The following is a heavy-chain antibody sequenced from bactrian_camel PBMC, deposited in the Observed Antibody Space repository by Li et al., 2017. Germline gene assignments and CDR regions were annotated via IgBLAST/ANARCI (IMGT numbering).Heavy chain of an antibody. CDR3: AASFQLPCLGSDERAYDY. CDR1: GATVSRLC. CDR2: IDSERRT. D-gene: IGHD1*01. V-gene: IGHV3S55*01. J-gene: IGHJ4*01. Sequence: HVQLVESGGGSVQAGGSLTLSCAASGATVSRLCMAWFRQAPGKEREGVGTIDSERRTLYADSVKGRFTISQDNAGNTLYLQMNSLQPEDTAVYFCAASFQLPCLGSDERAYDYWGQGTQVTVS.